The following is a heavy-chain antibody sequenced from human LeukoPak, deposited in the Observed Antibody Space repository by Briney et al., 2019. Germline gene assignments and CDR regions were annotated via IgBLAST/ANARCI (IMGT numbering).Heavy chain of an antibody. V-gene: IGHV3-43D*03. CDR2: ISWDGGST. D-gene: IGHD3-10*01. CDR1: GFTFDDYA. J-gene: IGHJ6*03. CDR3: AKGAPGEVLYMDV. Sequence: GGSLRLSCAASGFTFDDYAMRWVRQAPGKGLEWVSLISWDGGSTYYADSVKGRFTISRDNSKNSLYLQMNSLRAEDTALYYCAKGAPGEVLYMDVWGKGTTVTVSS.